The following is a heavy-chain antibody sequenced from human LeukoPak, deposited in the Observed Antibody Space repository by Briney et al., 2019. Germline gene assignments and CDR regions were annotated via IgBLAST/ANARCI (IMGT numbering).Heavy chain of an antibody. V-gene: IGHV1-18*01. CDR1: GYTFTSYG. Sequence: ASVKVSCKASGYTFTSYGISWVRQAPGQGLEWMGWISAYNGNTNYAQKLQGRVTMTTDTSTSTAYMELRSPRSDDTAVYYCARGERRVTSFLYYFDYWGQGTLVTVSS. CDR2: ISAYNGNT. CDR3: ARGERRVTSFLYYFDY. J-gene: IGHJ4*02. D-gene: IGHD2-21*02.